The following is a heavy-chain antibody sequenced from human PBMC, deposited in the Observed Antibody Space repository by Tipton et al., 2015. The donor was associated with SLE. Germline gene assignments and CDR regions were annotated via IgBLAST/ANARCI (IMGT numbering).Heavy chain of an antibody. J-gene: IGHJ4*02. CDR3: ARDQVGVGDFDY. V-gene: IGHV4-61*01. CDR1: GFSINTGYY. D-gene: IGHD1-26*01. Sequence: TLSLTCAVSGFSINTGYYWSWIRQPPGKGLEWIGYIHHSGTTNYNPSLQSRVTISRDPSKNQFSLKLSSATAADTAVYYCARDQVGVGDFDYWGQGTLVTVSS. CDR2: IHHSGTT.